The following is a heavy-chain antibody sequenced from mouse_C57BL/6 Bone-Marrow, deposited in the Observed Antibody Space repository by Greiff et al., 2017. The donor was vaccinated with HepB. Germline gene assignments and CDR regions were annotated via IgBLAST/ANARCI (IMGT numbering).Heavy chain of an antibody. CDR1: GYTFTDYN. V-gene: IGHV1-19*01. J-gene: IGHJ1*03. CDR2: INPYNGGT. Sequence: EVKLQQSGPVLVKPGASVKMSCKASGYTFTDYNMNWVKQSHGKSLEWIGVINPYNGGTSYNQKFKGKATLTVDKSSSTAYMELNSLTSEDSAVYSCARWGPTWSLYFDVWGTGTTVTVSS. CDR3: ARWGPTWSLYFDV. D-gene: IGHD1-1*02.